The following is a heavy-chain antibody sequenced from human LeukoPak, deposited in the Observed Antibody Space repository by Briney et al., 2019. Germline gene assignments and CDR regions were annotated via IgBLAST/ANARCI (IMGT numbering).Heavy chain of an antibody. CDR2: ISAYNGNT. CDR3: ARSYGDYLKPTGLFDP. Sequence: GASVKVSCKASGYTFTSHGISWVRQAPGQGLEWMGWISAYNGNTKYAQKLQGRVTMTTDTSTSTAYMELRSLRSDDTAVYYCARSYGDYLKPTGLFDPWGQGTLVTVSS. D-gene: IGHD4-17*01. J-gene: IGHJ5*02. CDR1: GYTFTSHG. V-gene: IGHV1-18*01.